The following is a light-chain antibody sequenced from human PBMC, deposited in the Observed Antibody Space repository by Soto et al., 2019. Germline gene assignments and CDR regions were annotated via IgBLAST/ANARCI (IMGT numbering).Light chain of an antibody. Sequence: IQLTQSPSSLSASVGDRVTITCRASQGISSSLAWYQQKPGKAPNLLIYAAFTLHSGVPSRFSGSGSGTDFTLTISRLQPEDFATYYCQQLNSYPITFGQGTRLEIK. V-gene: IGKV1-9*01. CDR3: QQLNSYPIT. CDR2: AAF. CDR1: QGISSS. J-gene: IGKJ5*01.